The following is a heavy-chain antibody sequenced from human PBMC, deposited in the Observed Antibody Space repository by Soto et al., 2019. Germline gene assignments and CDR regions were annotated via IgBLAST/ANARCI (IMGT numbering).Heavy chain of an antibody. D-gene: IGHD3-16*01. CDR1: GFTFSDYS. CDR3: ATYYESHSYPPTRAFHI. CDR2: IAYNGDDP. J-gene: IGHJ3*02. Sequence: GSLRLSCVVSGFTFSDYSMTWFRQARGKGLEWVSSIAYNGDDPRYLDSVKERFFISRENSKNTLYLQTFNLRVEDSPIYYCATYYESHSYPPTRAFHIWGQEALVTVSS. V-gene: IGHV3-23*01.